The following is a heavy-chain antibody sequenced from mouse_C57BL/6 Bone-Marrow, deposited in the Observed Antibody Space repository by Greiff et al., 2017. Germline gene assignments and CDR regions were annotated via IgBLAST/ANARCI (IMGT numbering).Heavy chain of an antibody. J-gene: IGHJ3*01. D-gene: IGHD4-1*01. CDR1: GFNIKDDY. CDR2: IDPENGDT. Sequence: EVQLQQSGAELVRPGASVKLSCTASGFNIKDDYMHWVKQRPEQGLEWIGWIDPENGDTEYASKFQGKATITADTSSNTAYLQLSSLTSEATAVYYCTTEKLTGSFAYWGQGTLVTVSA. CDR3: TTEKLTGSFAY. V-gene: IGHV14-4*01.